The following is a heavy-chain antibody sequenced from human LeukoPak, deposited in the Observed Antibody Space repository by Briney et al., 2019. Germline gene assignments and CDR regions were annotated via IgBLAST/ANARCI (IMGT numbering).Heavy chain of an antibody. CDR1: GYTFTSYA. D-gene: IGHD3-10*01. CDR2: INPSGGST. Sequence: ASVKVSCKASGYTFTSYAMNWVRQAPGQGLEWMGIINPSGGSTSYAQKFQGRVTMTRDMSTSTVYMELSSLGSEDTAVYYCARDYYYGSGSFNAFDIWGQGTMVTASS. J-gene: IGHJ3*02. CDR3: ARDYYYGSGSFNAFDI. V-gene: IGHV1-46*01.